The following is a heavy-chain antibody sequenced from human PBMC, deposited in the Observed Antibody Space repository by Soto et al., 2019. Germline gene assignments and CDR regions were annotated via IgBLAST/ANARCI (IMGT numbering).Heavy chain of an antibody. J-gene: IGHJ6*03. CDR1: GFTFSSYG. CDR2: ISYDGSNK. CDR3: ATITGTTDYYYYYMDV. V-gene: IGHV3-30*03. Sequence: GSLRLSCAASGFTFSSYGMHWVRQAPGKGLEWVAVISYDGSNKYYADSVKGRFTISRDNSKNTLYLQMNCLRAEDTAVYYCATITGTTDYYYYYMDVWGKGTTVTVSS. D-gene: IGHD1-7*01.